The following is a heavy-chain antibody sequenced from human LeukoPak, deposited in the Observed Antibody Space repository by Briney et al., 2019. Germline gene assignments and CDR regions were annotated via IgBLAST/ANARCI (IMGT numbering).Heavy chain of an antibody. CDR2: ISSSSSTI. D-gene: IGHD6-19*01. CDR1: GFTFSTYA. Sequence: GGSLRLSCAASGFTFSTYAMNWARQAPGKGLEWVSYISSSSSTIYYADSVKGRFTISRDNAKNSLYLQMNSLRTEDTAVYYCARDEGIAVAGELYNWFDPWGQGTLVTVSS. V-gene: IGHV3-48*01. CDR3: ARDEGIAVAGELYNWFDP. J-gene: IGHJ5*02.